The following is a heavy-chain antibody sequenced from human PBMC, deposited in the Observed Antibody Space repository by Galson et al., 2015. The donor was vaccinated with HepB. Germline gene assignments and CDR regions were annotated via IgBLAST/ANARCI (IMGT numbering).Heavy chain of an antibody. CDR1: GFTVSSYY. CDR2: ISSSSSTI. V-gene: IGHV3-48*01. D-gene: IGHD5-18*01. CDR3: ARDQRLADTAMVRYYYYYYMDV. Sequence: SLRLSCAASGFTVSSYYMSWVRQAPGKGLEWVSYISSSSSTIYYADSVKGRFAISRDNAKNSLYLQMNSLRAEDTAVYYCARDQRLADTAMVRYYYYYYMDVWGKGTTVTVSS. J-gene: IGHJ6*03.